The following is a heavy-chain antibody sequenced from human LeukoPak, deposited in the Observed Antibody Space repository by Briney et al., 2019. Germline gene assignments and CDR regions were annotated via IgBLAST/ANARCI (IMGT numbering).Heavy chain of an antibody. CDR1: GFTFPNYA. J-gene: IGHJ4*02. CDR3: AKDRSAFSPGALDY. Sequence: GGSLRLSCTASGFTFPNYAMSWVCQAPGKGLEWVSGINFSSTTTYYADSVKGRFTVSRDTSKNTVYLQMNSLRADDTAVYYCAKDRSAFSPGALDYWGQGTLVTVSS. D-gene: IGHD7-27*01. V-gene: IGHV3-23*01. CDR2: INFSSTTT.